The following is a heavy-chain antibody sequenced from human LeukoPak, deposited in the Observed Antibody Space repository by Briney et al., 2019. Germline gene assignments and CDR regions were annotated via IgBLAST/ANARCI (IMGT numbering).Heavy chain of an antibody. D-gene: IGHD3-16*01. CDR2: MYTGGTT. Sequence: GGSLRLSCAASGFSVSGTHMSWVRQAPGKGLEWVSAMYTGGTTYYADSVQGRFTIYRDNSKNTLYLQMNSLRAEDTAAYYCAKDEATSGGGLASWGQGTLVSVSS. CDR1: GFSVSGTH. CDR3: AKDEATSGGGLAS. V-gene: IGHV3-53*01. J-gene: IGHJ4*02.